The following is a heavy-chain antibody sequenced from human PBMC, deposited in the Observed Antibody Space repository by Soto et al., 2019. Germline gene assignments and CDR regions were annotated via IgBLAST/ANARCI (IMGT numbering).Heavy chain of an antibody. CDR2: ISSSSSYT. D-gene: IGHD3-3*01. Sequence: GWSLRLSCSASVFTFSDYYMSWSRQAPGKGLEWVSYISSSSSYTNYADSVKGRFTISRDNAKNSLYLQMNSLRAEDTAVYYCARDRYYDFWSGNYGMDVWGQGTTVTVSS. CDR3: ARDRYYDFWSGNYGMDV. V-gene: IGHV3-11*06. J-gene: IGHJ6*02. CDR1: VFTFSDYY.